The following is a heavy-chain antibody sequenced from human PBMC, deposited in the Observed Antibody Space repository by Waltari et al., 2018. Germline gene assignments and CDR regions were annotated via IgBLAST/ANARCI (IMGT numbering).Heavy chain of an antibody. D-gene: IGHD5-18*01. CDR2: IYYSGST. CDR3: ARCGYSYGYVDYFDY. V-gene: IGHV4-39*01. Sequence: QLQLQASGPGLVKPLETLSLTCTVSGGSISSSSYYWGWIRQPPGKGLEWIGSIYYSGSTYYNPSLKSRVTISVDTSKNQFSLKLSSVTAADTAVYYCARCGYSYGYVDYFDYWGQGTLVTVSS. CDR1: GGSISSSSYY. J-gene: IGHJ4*02.